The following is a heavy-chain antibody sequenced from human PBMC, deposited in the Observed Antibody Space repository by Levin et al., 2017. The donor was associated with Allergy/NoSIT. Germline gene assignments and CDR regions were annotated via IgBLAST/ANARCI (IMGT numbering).Heavy chain of an antibody. V-gene: IGHV3-23*01. Sequence: GGSLRLSCAASGFTFSSYAMSWVRQAPGKGLEWVSAISGSGGSTYYADSVKGRFTISRDNSKNTLYLQMNSLRAEDTAVYYCGGSCYPDYYYYMDVWGKGTTVTVSS. CDR1: GFTFSSYA. CDR3: GGSCYPDYYYYMDV. D-gene: IGHD2-15*01. CDR2: ISGSGGST. J-gene: IGHJ6*03.